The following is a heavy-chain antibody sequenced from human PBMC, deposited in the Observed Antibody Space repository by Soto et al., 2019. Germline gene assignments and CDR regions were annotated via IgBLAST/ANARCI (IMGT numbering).Heavy chain of an antibody. Sequence: PGGSLRRACEGSGFTFSSYAISWVRQAPGEELEWVSAISGSGGSTYYADSVKGRFTISRDNSKNTLYLQMNSLRAEDTAVYYCAKDREYCSGGSCPSWFDPWGQGTLVTVSS. CDR3: AKDREYCSGGSCPSWFDP. CDR1: GFTFSSYA. J-gene: IGHJ5*02. D-gene: IGHD2-15*01. CDR2: ISGSGGST. V-gene: IGHV3-23*01.